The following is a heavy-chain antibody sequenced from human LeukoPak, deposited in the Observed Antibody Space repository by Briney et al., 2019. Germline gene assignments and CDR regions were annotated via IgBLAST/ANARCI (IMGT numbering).Heavy chain of an antibody. Sequence: GGSLRLSCAVSGFTLRHYAMSWVRQAPGKGLEWVSAISGSGGNTYYADSVKGRFTISRDNSKNTLYLQMNSMRAEDTAVYYCAKDPVSSSWYLWHYWGQGTLVTVSS. V-gene: IGHV3-23*01. CDR1: GFTLRHYA. D-gene: IGHD6-13*01. J-gene: IGHJ4*02. CDR3: AKDPVSSSWYLWHY. CDR2: ISGSGGNT.